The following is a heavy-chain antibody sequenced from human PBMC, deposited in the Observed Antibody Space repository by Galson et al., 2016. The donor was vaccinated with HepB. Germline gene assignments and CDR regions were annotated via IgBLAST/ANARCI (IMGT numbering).Heavy chain of an antibody. Sequence: SLRLSCAPSGVTLSTYTMTWVRQSPGKGLEWLSYISATSETIFYADSVRGRFIVSRDNAKNALYLQINSLRVEDTAVYYCSAHKFSSWFDYWGQGVLVTVSS. CDR1: GVTLSTYT. D-gene: IGHD6-6*01. CDR2: ISATSETI. CDR3: SAHKFSSWFDY. V-gene: IGHV3-48*04. J-gene: IGHJ4*02.